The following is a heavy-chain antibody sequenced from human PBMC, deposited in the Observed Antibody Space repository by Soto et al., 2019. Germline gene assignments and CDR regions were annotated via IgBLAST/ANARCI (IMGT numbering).Heavy chain of an antibody. CDR1: GGTFSSYA. V-gene: IGHV1-69*13. J-gene: IGHJ6*02. CDR3: ARSISFRYQLLKRGMDV. D-gene: IGHD2-2*01. Sequence: ASVKVSCKASGGTFSSYAISWVRQAPGQGLEWVGGIIPIFGTANYAQKFQGRVTINADESTSSAYLELSSLRSEDTAVYYCARSISFRYQLLKRGMDVWGQGTTVTVSS. CDR2: IIPIFGTA.